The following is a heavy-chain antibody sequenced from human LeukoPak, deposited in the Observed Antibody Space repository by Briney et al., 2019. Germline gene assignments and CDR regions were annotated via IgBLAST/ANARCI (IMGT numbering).Heavy chain of an antibody. CDR2: INPNSGGT. D-gene: IGHD2/OR15-2a*01. CDR3: ARDLFSSYYFVY. V-gene: IGHV1-2*06. J-gene: IGHJ4*02. CDR1: GYTFTGYY. Sequence: ASVKVSCKASGYTFTGYYMHWVRQAPGQGLEWMGRINPNSGGTNYAQKFQGRVTMTRDTSISTAYMELSRLRSDDTAVYYCARDLFSSYYFVYWGQGTLVTVSS.